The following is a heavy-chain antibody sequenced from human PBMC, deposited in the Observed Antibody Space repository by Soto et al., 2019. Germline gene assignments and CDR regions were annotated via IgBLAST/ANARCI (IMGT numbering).Heavy chain of an antibody. J-gene: IGHJ6*02. CDR1: GGCFSGYY. Sequence: SETLSLTCAVYGGCFSGYYWSWIRQPPGKGLEWIGEINHSGSTNYNPSLKSRVTISVDTSKNQFSLKLSSVTAADTAVYYCARGIGVRTYYYGSGSYSRYYYYGMDVWGQGTTVTVSS. CDR2: INHSGST. D-gene: IGHD3-10*01. CDR3: ARGIGVRTYYYGSGSYSRYYYYGMDV. V-gene: IGHV4-34*01.